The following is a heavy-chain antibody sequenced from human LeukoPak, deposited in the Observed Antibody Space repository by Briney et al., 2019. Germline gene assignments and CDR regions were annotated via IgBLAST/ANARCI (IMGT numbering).Heavy chain of an antibody. J-gene: IGHJ4*02. D-gene: IGHD3-10*01. V-gene: IGHV3-7*04. CDR2: IRNDGTNI. Sequence: GGSLRLSCVASGYDIRHYYMSWVRQAPGKGLEWVADIRNDGTNIYNVDSVRGRFTISRDDAKNSLFLQMNSLKDEDTAVYYCARDGSGRDFSLDYWGQGTLVTVSS. CDR3: ARDGSGRDFSLDY. CDR1: GYDIRHYY.